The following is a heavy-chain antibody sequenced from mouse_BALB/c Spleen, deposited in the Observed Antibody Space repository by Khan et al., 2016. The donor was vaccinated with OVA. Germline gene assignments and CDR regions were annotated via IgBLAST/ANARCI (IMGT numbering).Heavy chain of an antibody. CDR2: INPSNGYT. D-gene: IGHD2-14*01. Sequence: VQLQESGAELARPGASVKMSCKASGYTFTSYTIHWIEERPGQGLEWIGNINPSNGYTNSNQKFKDKATLTTAKSSTTAYLQLSSLTFDDSAVYNCVRDGAYHRNDGWFAYWGQGTLVTVSA. CDR3: VRDGAYHRNDGWFAY. J-gene: IGHJ3*01. CDR1: GYTFTSYT. V-gene: IGHV1-4*01.